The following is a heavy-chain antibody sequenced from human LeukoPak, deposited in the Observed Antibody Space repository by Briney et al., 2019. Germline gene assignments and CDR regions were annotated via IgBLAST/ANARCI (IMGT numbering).Heavy chain of an antibody. J-gene: IGHJ4*02. D-gene: IGHD5-12*01. Sequence: SQTLSLTCTVSVGSISSGDYYWSWIRQPPGKGLEWIGYIYYSGSTYYNPSLKSRVTISVDTSKNQFSLKLSSVTAADTAVYYCARVAYSGYDRNYFDYWGQGTLVTVSS. CDR2: IYYSGST. V-gene: IGHV4-30-4*08. CDR3: ARVAYSGYDRNYFDY. CDR1: VGSISSGDYY.